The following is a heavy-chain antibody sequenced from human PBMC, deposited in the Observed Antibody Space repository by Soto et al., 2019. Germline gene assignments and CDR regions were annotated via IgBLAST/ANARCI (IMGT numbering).Heavy chain of an antibody. CDR3: ARDTGPIAVAGPYYYGMDV. J-gene: IGHJ6*02. CDR2: MNPNSGNT. CDR1: GYTFTSYD. V-gene: IGHV1-8*01. Sequence: ASVKVSCKASGYTFTSYDINWVRQATGQGLEWMGWMNPNSGNTGYAQKFQGRVTISVDTSKNQFSLKLSSVTAADTAVYYCARDTGPIAVAGPYYYGMDVWGQGTTVTVSS. D-gene: IGHD6-19*01.